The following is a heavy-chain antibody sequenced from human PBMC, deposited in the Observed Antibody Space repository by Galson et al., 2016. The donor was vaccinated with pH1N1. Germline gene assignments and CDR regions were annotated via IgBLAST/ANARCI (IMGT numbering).Heavy chain of an antibody. CDR3: ARGLAVAGTFYFDS. V-gene: IGHV4-31*03. J-gene: IGHJ4*02. CDR1: GGSISSGGYY. CDR2: IYYSGST. Sequence: TLSLTCTVSGGSISSGGYYWSWIRQHPGKGLEWIGYIYYSGSTYYNPSLNSRVTISVDTSKNQFSLKLTSVTAAATAVYYCARGLAVAGTFYFDSWGQGTLVTVSS. D-gene: IGHD6-19*01.